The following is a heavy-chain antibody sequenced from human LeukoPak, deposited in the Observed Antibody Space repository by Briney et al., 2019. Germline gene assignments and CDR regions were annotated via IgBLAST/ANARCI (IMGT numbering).Heavy chain of an antibody. D-gene: IGHD3-10*01. CDR2: INHSGST. CDR3: AREPYGGHYFDY. Sequence: SETLSLTCAVFGGSFSGYYWSWIRQPPGKGLEWIGEINHSGSTNYNPSLKSRVTISADTSKNQFSLKLSSVTAADTAVYYCAREPYGGHYFDYWGQGTLVTVSS. J-gene: IGHJ4*02. CDR1: GGSFSGYY. V-gene: IGHV4-34*01.